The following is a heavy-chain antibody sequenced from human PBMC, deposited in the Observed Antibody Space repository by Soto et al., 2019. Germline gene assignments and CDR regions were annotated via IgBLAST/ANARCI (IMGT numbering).Heavy chain of an antibody. CDR2: IYYSGST. CDR1: GGSISSYY. CDR3: ARDTLVRDEGVSDYYGMDV. J-gene: IGHJ6*02. D-gene: IGHD2-21*01. Sequence: PSETLSLTCTVSGGSISSYYWSWIRQPPGKGLEWIGYIYYSGSTNYNPSLKSRVTISVDTSKNQFSLKLSSVTAADTAVYYCARDTLVRDEGVSDYYGMDVWGQGTTVTVSS. V-gene: IGHV4-59*01.